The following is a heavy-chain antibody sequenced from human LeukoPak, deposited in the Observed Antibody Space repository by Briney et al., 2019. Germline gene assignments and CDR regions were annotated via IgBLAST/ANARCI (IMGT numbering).Heavy chain of an antibody. CDR3: ARGPYYYDSSGYTYYMDV. CDR1: GGSFSGYY. Sequence: PSETLSLTCAVYGGSFSGYYWSWIRQPPGKGLEWIGEINHSGSTNYNPSLKSRVTISVDTSKNQFSLKLSSVTAADTAVYYCARGPYYYDSSGYTYYMDVWGKGTTVTISS. D-gene: IGHD3-22*01. V-gene: IGHV4-34*01. J-gene: IGHJ6*03. CDR2: INHSGST.